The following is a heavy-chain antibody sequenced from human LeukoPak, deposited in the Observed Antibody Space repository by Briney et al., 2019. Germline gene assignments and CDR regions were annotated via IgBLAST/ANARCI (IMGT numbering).Heavy chain of an antibody. Sequence: PSETLSLTCTVSGDSISTYYWSWIRQPPGKGLEWIGYIYYRVTSDYNPSLKSRVTMSVDMSTRQISLKLSSVTAADTAVYYCAREGVSGSYYNYWGQGTLVTVSS. CDR3: AREGVSGSYYNY. V-gene: IGHV4-59*01. D-gene: IGHD1-26*01. CDR1: GDSISTYY. CDR2: IYYRVTS. J-gene: IGHJ4*02.